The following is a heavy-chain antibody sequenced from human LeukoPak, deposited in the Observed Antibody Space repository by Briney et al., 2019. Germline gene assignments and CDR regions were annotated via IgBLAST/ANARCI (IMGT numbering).Heavy chain of an antibody. CDR1: GFTFSTYP. CDR2: ITSNGGST. D-gene: IGHD3-10*01. CDR3: VRVDYGYDY. Sequence: GGSLGLSCSASGFTFSTYPMHWVRQAPGKGLEYVSAITSNGGSTYYADSVKGRFTISRDNSKNTLYLQMSSLRAEDTAVFYCVRVDYGYDYWGQGILVTVSS. J-gene: IGHJ4*02. V-gene: IGHV3-64D*06.